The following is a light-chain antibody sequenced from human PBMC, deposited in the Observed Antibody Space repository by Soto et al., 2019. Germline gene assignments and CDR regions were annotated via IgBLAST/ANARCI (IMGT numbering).Light chain of an antibody. V-gene: IGKV3-20*01. CDR1: QSVSSY. CDR3: QQYGSSPQT. CDR2: DAS. J-gene: IGKJ1*01. Sequence: EIVLTQSTATLSLSPGQIATLSCRASQSVSSYLAWYQQKPGQAPRLLIYDASNRATGIPDRFSGSGSGTDFTLTISRLEPEDFAVYYCQQYGSSPQTFGQGTKVDIK.